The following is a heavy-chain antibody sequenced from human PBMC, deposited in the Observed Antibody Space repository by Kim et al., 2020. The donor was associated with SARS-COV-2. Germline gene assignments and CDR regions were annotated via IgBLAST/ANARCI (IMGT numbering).Heavy chain of an antibody. Sequence: DDARSVKSQVTINPDTSKNQFSLQLNSVTAEDTAVYYCARDTPGQKAFDIWGQGTMVTVS. CDR3: ARDTPGQKAFDI. V-gene: IGHV6-1*01. J-gene: IGHJ3*02.